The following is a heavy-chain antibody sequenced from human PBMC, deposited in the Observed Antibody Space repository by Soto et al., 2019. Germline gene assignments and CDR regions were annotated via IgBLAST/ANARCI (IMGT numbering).Heavy chain of an antibody. J-gene: IGHJ4*02. CDR1: GGSISSSSYY. Sequence: QSQTLSLTCTVSGGSISSSSYYWGWIRQPPGKGLEWIGSIYYSGSTYYNPSLKSRVTISVDTSKNQFSLKLSSVTAADTAVYYCARHSGRGALSITMIVVVQHSKVGPMNPFDYWGQGTLVTVSS. CDR3: ARHSGRGALSITMIVVVQHSKVGPMNPFDY. V-gene: IGHV4-39*01. CDR2: IYYSGST. D-gene: IGHD3-22*01.